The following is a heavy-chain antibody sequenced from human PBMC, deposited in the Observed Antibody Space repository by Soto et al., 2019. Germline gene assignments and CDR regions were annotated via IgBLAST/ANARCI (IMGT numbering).Heavy chain of an antibody. CDR1: GFSLSTSGLG. CDR2: IYWNDDK. J-gene: IGHJ4*02. D-gene: IGHD6-19*01. V-gene: IGHV2-5*01. Sequence: KESGPTLVRPTQTLTLTGPFSGFSLSTSGLGVGWIRQPPGKALEWLALIYWNDDKRYSPSLKARLTITKDTSKNQVVLTMTNMDPVDTATYYCAHRPSGWYLFDYWGQGTLVTVSS. CDR3: AHRPSGWYLFDY.